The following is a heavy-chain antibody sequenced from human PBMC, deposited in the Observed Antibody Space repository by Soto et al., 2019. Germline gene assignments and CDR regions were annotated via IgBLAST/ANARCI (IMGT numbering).Heavy chain of an antibody. CDR1: GYTFTDYA. D-gene: IGHD3-16*01. V-gene: IGHV1-18*01. J-gene: IGHJ4*02. CDR2: INPFNGNT. CDR3: ARSVIIFGGPRKLDH. Sequence: QVQLVQSGAEVKKPGASVKVSCRASGYTFTDYAVTWVRQAPGQGLEWMGWINPFNGNTKSAHKYKDRVTMTTDTSTTTAYMELRTLTSDDTAVYYCARSVIIFGGPRKLDHWGQGTLVTVSS.